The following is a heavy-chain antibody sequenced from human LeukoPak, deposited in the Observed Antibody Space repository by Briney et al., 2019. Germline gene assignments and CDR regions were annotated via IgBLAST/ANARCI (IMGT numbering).Heavy chain of an antibody. Sequence: ASVKVSCKASGYTFTSYYMHWVRQAPGQGLEWMGIINPSGGSTSYAQKFQGRVTMTRDMSTSTVYMELSSLRSEDTAVYYCARDPAYYDFWSGYYIPFEGFDYWGQGTLVTVSS. CDR3: ARDPAYYDFWSGYYIPFEGFDY. CDR2: INPSGGST. J-gene: IGHJ4*02. V-gene: IGHV1-46*01. D-gene: IGHD3-3*01. CDR1: GYTFTSYY.